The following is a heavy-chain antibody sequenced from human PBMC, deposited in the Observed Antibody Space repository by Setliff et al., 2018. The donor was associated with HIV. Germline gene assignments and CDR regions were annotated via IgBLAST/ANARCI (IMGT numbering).Heavy chain of an antibody. J-gene: IGHJ6*03. D-gene: IGHD2-15*01. V-gene: IGHV3-23*01. CDR2: ISGSNSRT. Sequence: GGSLRLSCTAPGFNFMFFAMSWVRQAPGKGLEWVSGISGSNSRTDYVDSVRGRFTISKDKSKNTLYLQLNSLRAEDTAVYYCAKHECSGGCYYYMDVWGKGIMVTVSS. CDR1: GFNFMFFA. CDR3: AKHECSGGCYYYMDV.